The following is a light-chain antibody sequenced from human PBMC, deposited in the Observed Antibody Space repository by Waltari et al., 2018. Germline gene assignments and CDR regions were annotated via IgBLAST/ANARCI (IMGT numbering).Light chain of an antibody. CDR1: QSIDTW. CDR3: QQYQTYWT. V-gene: IGKV1-5*03. J-gene: IGKJ1*01. CDR2: KAS. Sequence: DIQITQSPSTLPASVGARVTITCRASQSIDTWLAWYQQKPGKAPKLLIYKASSLQSGVPSRFSGSGSGTEFTLTLSSLQPDDLATYFCQQYQTYWTFGQGTKVEIK.